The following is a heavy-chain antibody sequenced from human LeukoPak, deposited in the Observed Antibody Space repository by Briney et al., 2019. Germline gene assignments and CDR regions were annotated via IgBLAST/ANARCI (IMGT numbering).Heavy chain of an antibody. CDR1: GFTFSSYA. V-gene: IGHV3-64*01. D-gene: IGHD5-12*01. Sequence: GGSLRLSCAASGFTFSSYAMHWVRQAPGKGLEYVSAISSNGGSTYYANSVKGRFTISRDNSKNTLYLQMGSLRAEDMAVYYCARGGVATYAVAFDIWGQGTMVTVSS. CDR3: ARGGVATYAVAFDI. J-gene: IGHJ3*02. CDR2: ISSNGGST.